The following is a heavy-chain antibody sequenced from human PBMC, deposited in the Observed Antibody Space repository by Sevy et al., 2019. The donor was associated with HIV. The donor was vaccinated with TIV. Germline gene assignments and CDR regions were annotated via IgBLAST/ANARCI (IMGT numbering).Heavy chain of an antibody. Sequence: GGSLRLSCTASGFTFGDYAMSWFRQAPGKGLEWVGFIRSKAYGGTTEYAGSVIGRFTNSREDSKSIAYLQMNSLNTEDTAVYYCTRGHMITFGGVIAGGAFDIWGQGTMVTVSS. CDR3: TRGHMITFGGVIAGGAFDI. V-gene: IGHV3-49*03. J-gene: IGHJ3*02. CDR1: GFTFGDYA. CDR2: IRSKAYGGTT. D-gene: IGHD3-16*02.